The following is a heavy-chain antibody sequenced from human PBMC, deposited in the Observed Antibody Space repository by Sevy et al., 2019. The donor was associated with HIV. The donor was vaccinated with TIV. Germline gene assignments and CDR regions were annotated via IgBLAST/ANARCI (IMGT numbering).Heavy chain of an antibody. CDR1: GHTFSNYA. V-gene: IGHV1-69*13. CDR3: ARDSLYSTNWAFDY. CDR2: IIPMFGAP. D-gene: IGHD6-13*01. Sequence: ASVNVSCKASGHTFSNYAISWVRQAPGQGLEWMGGIIPMFGAPNYAQKFQGRVTITADESTSTAYMQLSSLRSEDTAVYYCARDSLYSTNWAFDYWGQGTLVTVSS. J-gene: IGHJ4*02.